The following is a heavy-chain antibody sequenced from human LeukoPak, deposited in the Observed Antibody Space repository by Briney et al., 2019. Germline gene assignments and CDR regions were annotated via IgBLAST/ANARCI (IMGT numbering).Heavy chain of an antibody. Sequence: ASVKVSCKASGDTFSSYVISWVRQAPGQGLEWMGGIDPVFGTAHYAQKFQDRVTITADESTSTAYMELSSLRSEDTAVYYCAKTFLTAYDTYFYYYGLDVWGQGTPVTVSS. CDR3: AKTFLTAYDTYFYYYGLDV. D-gene: IGHD3-9*01. CDR1: GDTFSSYV. V-gene: IGHV1-69*13. J-gene: IGHJ6*02. CDR2: IDPVFGTA.